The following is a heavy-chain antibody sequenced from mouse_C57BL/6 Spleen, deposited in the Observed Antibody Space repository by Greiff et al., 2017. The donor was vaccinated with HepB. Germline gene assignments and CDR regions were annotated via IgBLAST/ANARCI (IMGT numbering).Heavy chain of an antibody. D-gene: IGHD2-4*01. CDR1: GYAFSSYW. J-gene: IGHJ3*01. CDR3: ARYYDYDGAWFAY. V-gene: IGHV1S126*01. Sequence: QVQLKESGAELVKPGASVKISCKASGYAFSSYWMNWVKQRPGQGLEWIGVIDPSDSYTNYNQKFKGKATLTVDTSSSTAYMQLSSLTSEDSAVYYCARYYDYDGAWFAYWGQGTLVTVSA. CDR2: IDPSDSYT.